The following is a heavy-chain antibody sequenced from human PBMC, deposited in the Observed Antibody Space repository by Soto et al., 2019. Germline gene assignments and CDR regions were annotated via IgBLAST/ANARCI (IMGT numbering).Heavy chain of an antibody. J-gene: IGHJ4*02. Sequence: PVGSLRLSCSASGFTFGDYVMHWVRQAPGKGLEWVSGIRWNSGSIGYADSVKGRFTISRDNAKNSLYLQMNSLRAEDTALYYCAKVSSGWSLGPNDFDYWGQGTLVTVSS. CDR3: AKVSSGWSLGPNDFDY. CDR2: IRWNSGSI. V-gene: IGHV3-9*01. D-gene: IGHD2-8*01. CDR1: GFTFGDYV.